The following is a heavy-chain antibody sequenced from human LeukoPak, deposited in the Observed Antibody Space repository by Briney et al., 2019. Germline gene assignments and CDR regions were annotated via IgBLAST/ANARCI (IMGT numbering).Heavy chain of an antibody. CDR3: ARVLDYYDSSGYYYYGYYYYYMDV. J-gene: IGHJ6*03. V-gene: IGHV3-7*01. CDR1: GFTFSSYW. D-gene: IGHD3-22*01. CDR2: IKQDGSEK. Sequence: GGSLRLSCAASGFTFSSYWMSWVRQAPGKGLEWVANIKQDGSEKYYVDSVKGRFTISRDNAKNSLYLQMNSLRAEDTAVYYCARVLDYYDSSGYYYYGYYYYYMDVWGKGTTVTVSS.